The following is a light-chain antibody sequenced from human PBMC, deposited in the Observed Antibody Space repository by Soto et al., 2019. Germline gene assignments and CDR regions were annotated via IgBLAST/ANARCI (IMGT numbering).Light chain of an antibody. CDR2: GVV. Sequence: QSALTQPRSVSGSPGQSVTISCTGTGNDVGAYNYVYWYQQHPGRPPKLLIYGVVRWPSGVPDRFSGSKSGNTASLTISGLQAEDEADYFCCSYAGGYTYLFGTGTKLTVL. CDR3: CSYAGGYTYL. V-gene: IGLV2-11*01. CDR1: GNDVGAYNY. J-gene: IGLJ1*01.